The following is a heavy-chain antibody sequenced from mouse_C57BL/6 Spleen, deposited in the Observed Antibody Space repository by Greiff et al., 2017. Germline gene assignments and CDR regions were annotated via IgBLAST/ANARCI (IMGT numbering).Heavy chain of an antibody. V-gene: IGHV1-59*01. CDR3: ARRGNEGFAY. D-gene: IGHD2-1*01. Sequence: VQLQQPGAELVRPGTSVQLSCKASGYTFTSYWMHWVKQRPGQGLEWIGVIDPSASYTNYNQKFKGKATLTVDTSSSTAYMQLSSLTSEDSAVYYCARRGNEGFAYWGQGTLVTVSA. CDR1: GYTFTSYW. CDR2: IDPSASYT. J-gene: IGHJ3*01.